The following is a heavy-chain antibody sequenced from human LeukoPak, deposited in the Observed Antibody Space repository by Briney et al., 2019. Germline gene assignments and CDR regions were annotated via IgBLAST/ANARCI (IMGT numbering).Heavy chain of an antibody. V-gene: IGHV4-38-2*02. Sequence: SETLSLTCTVSGYSISSGYYWGWIRQPPGKGLEWIGSIYHSGSTYFNPSLKSRVTISVDTSKNQFSLKLSSVTAADTAVYYCAREVAAGYYFDYWGQGTLVTVSS. CDR1: GYSISSGYY. CDR2: IYHSGST. CDR3: AREVAAGYYFDY. J-gene: IGHJ4*02. D-gene: IGHD6-13*01.